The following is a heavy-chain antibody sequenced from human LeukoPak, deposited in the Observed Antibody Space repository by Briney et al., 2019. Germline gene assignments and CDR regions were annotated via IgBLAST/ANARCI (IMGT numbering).Heavy chain of an antibody. J-gene: IGHJ6*04. V-gene: IGHV3-23*01. D-gene: IGHD4-17*01. CDR1: GFTFSSYA. CDR3: AKDRLDGDYVPPRLVDV. CDR2: ISGSGGST. Sequence: GGSLRLSCAASGFTFSSYAMSWVRQAPGKGLEWVSAISGSGGSTYYADSVKGRFTISRDNSKNTLYLQMNSLRAEDTAVYYCAKDRLDGDYVPPRLVDVWGKGTTVTVSS.